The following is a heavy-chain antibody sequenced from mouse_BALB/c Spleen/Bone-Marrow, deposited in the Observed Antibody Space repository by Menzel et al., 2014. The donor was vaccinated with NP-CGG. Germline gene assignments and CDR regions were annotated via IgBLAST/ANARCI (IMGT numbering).Heavy chain of an antibody. D-gene: IGHD2-3*01. J-gene: IGHJ4*01. V-gene: IGHV5-6-4*01. CDR1: GFTFSSYT. CDR3: TRDLYDGYYYYAMDY. CDR2: ISSGGSYT. Sequence: EVNLVESGGVLVKPGGSLKLSCAASGFTFSSYTMSWVRQTPEKRLEWVATISSGGSYTYYPDSVKGRFTISRDNAKNTLYLQMSSLKSEDTAMYYCTRDLYDGYYYYAMDYWGQGTSVTVSS.